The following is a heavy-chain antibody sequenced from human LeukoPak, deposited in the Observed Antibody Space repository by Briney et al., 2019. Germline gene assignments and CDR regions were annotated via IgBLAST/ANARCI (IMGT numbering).Heavy chain of an antibody. D-gene: IGHD2-15*01. CDR3: ARPYCSGGSCRGGMDV. CDR1: GFTFSSYA. V-gene: IGHV3-30*04. Sequence: GGSLRLSCAASGFTFSSYAVHWVRQAPGKGLEGVAVISYDGSNKYYADSVKGRFTISRDNSKNTLYLQMNSLRAEDTAVYYCARPYCSGGSCRGGMDVWGKGTTVTVSS. CDR2: ISYDGSNK. J-gene: IGHJ6*04.